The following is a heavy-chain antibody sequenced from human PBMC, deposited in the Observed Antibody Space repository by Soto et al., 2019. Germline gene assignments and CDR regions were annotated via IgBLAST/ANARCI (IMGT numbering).Heavy chain of an antibody. D-gene: IGHD2-15*01. CDR3: ARVFDATDAFDI. J-gene: IGHJ3*02. V-gene: IGHV4-38-2*01. CDR1: GYVITNGYH. CDR2: IYTSGST. Sequence: PSETLSLTCAVSGYVITNGYHWGWIRQPPGKELEWIGRIYTSGSTNYNPSLKSRVTMSVDTSKNQFSLKLSSVTAADTAVYYCARVFDATDAFDIWGQGKMVT.